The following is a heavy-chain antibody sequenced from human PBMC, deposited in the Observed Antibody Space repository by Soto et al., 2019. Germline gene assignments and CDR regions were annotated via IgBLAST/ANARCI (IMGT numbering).Heavy chain of an antibody. CDR1: GYTFTSYG. V-gene: IGHV1-18*04. CDR2: ISAYNGNT. Sequence: GASVKVSCKASGYTFTSYGISWVRQAPGQGLEWMGWISAYNGNTNYAQKLQGRVTMTTDTSTSTAYMELRSLRSDDTAVYYCARGAYYGSSGYYPVLVYYFDYWGQGTLVTVS. J-gene: IGHJ4*02. CDR3: ARGAYYGSSGYYPVLVYYFDY. D-gene: IGHD3-22*01.